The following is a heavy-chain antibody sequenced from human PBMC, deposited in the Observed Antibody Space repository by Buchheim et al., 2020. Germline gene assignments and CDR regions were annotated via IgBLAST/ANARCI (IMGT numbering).Heavy chain of an antibody. CDR2: INPSGGST. V-gene: IGHV1-46*01. Sequence: QVQLVQSGAEVKKPGASVKVSCKASGYTFTSYYMHWVRQAPGQGLEWMGIINPSGGSTSYAQKFQGRVTMTRDTSTSTVYMELSSLRSEDTAVYYCAFGAYNYYDSSGPIPYYYGMDVWGQGTT. CDR1: GYTFTSYY. J-gene: IGHJ6*02. CDR3: AFGAYNYYDSSGPIPYYYGMDV. D-gene: IGHD3-22*01.